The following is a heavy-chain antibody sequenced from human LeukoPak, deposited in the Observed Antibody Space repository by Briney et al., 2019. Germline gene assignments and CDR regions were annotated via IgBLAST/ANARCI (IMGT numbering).Heavy chain of an antibody. CDR2: ITSSSSYI. V-gene: IGHV3-21*04. D-gene: IGHD7-27*01. J-gene: IGHJ6*03. Sequence: PGGSLRLSCAASGFTFSTYNMNWVRQAPGKGLEWVSSITSSSSYIYYADSVKGRFTISRDNAKNSLYLQMNSLRAEDTAVYYCARDLGIYGNRPYYYYYMDVWGKGTTVTISS. CDR3: ARDLGIYGNRPYYYYYMDV. CDR1: GFTFSTYN.